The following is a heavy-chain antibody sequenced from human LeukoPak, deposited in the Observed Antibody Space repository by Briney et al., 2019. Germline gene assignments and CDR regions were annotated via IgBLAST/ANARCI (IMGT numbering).Heavy chain of an antibody. D-gene: IGHD3-22*01. J-gene: IGHJ4*02. Sequence: PSETLSLTCFVSGYAINIDYSWGWIRQSPGKGLEWIGVISPKGITYYNPSLKSRVTISVDTSKNQFSLKLSSVTAADTAVYYCARDIYYYDSSGSQTLDYWGQGTLVTVSS. CDR1: GYAINIDYS. V-gene: IGHV4-38-2*02. CDR3: ARDIYYYDSSGSQTLDY. CDR2: ISPKGIT.